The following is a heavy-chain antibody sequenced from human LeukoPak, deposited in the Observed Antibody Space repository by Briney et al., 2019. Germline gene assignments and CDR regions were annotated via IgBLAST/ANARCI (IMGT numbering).Heavy chain of an antibody. Sequence: PGGSLRLSCAASGFTFSSYGMHWVRQAPGKGLEWVAFIRYDGSNKYYADSVKGRFTISRDNSKNTLYLQMNSLRAEDTAVYYCAKVRVRSGWYSGAAYWGQGTLVTVSS. CDR3: AKVRVRSGWYSGAAY. CDR1: GFTFSSYG. J-gene: IGHJ4*02. CDR2: IRYDGSNK. V-gene: IGHV3-30*02. D-gene: IGHD6-19*01.